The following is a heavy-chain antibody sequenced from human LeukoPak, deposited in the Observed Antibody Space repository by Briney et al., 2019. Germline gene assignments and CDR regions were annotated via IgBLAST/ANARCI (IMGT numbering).Heavy chain of an antibody. D-gene: IGHD1-7*01. Sequence: SETLSLTCTVSGGSISSGGYYWSWIRQPPGRGLEWIGYIYHSGSTYYNPSLKSRVTISVDRSKNQFSLKLSSVTAADTAVYYCARNGYQTGTESDVNYYYYYMDVWGKGTTVTVSS. CDR1: GGSISSGGYY. CDR3: ARNGYQTGTESDVNYYYYYMDV. J-gene: IGHJ6*03. CDR2: IYHSGST. V-gene: IGHV4-30-2*01.